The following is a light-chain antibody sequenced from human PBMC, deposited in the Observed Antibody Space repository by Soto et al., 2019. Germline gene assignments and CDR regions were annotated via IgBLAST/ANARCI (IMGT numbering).Light chain of an antibody. CDR2: ENN. J-gene: IGLJ2*01. V-gene: IGLV6-57*04. Sequence: KFMLTQPDSVSESPGQTVTISCTRSSGSIGSNDLQWYQQRPGSAPTTVIYENNQRHSGVPDRFSGSTDGSSNSASLTISGLQTEDEADYYCQSYDSSTVVFGGGTKLTVL. CDR1: SGSIGSND. CDR3: QSYDSSTVV.